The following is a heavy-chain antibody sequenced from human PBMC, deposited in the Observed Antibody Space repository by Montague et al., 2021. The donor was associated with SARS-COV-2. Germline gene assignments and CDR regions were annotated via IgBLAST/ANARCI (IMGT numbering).Heavy chain of an antibody. J-gene: IGHJ6*02. Sequence: SETLSLTCAVYGGSFSDYCWSWIRQPPGKGLEWMGEINHSGSTGYNPSLKSRVTISVDTSKNQFSLRLTSVTAADTAVYYCARERQGNYFHYYGLDVWGQGTTVTVSS. V-gene: IGHV4-34*01. D-gene: IGHD1-1*01. CDR1: GGSFSDYC. CDR2: INHSGST. CDR3: ARERQGNYFHYYGLDV.